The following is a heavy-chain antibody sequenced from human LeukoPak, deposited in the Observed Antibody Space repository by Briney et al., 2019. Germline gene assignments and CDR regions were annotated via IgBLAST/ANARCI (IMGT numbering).Heavy chain of an antibody. D-gene: IGHD5-24*01. CDR2: IIPIFGTA. CDR1: GGTFSSYA. J-gene: IGHJ6*03. V-gene: IGHV1-69*05. Sequence: SVKVSCKASGGTFSSYAISWVRQAPGQGLEWMGGIIPIFGTANYAQKFQGRVTITTDESTSTAYMELSSLRSEDTAVYYCARGIGRDGYSSPDYYYYYMDVWGKGTTVTVSS. CDR3: ARGIGRDGYSSPDYYYYYMDV.